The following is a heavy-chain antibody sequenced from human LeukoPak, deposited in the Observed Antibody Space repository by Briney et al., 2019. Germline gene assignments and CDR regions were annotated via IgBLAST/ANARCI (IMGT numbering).Heavy chain of an antibody. D-gene: IGHD3-9*01. CDR2: IYYSGST. Sequence: SETLSLTCTVSGGSISSYYWSWIRQPPGKGLEWIGYIYYSGSTNYNPSLKSRVTISVDTSKNQFSLKLSSVTAADTAVYYCARHRRYFDYSLDYWGQGTLVTVSS. J-gene: IGHJ4*02. V-gene: IGHV4-59*08. CDR1: GGSISSYY. CDR3: ARHRRYFDYSLDY.